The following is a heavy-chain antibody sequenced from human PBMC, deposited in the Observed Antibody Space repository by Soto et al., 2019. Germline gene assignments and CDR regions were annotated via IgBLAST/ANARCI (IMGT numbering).Heavy chain of an antibody. CDR1: GGTFSSYT. CDR3: ARDSDYKVDY. CDR2: IIPILGIA. D-gene: IGHD4-4*01. Sequence: QVQLVQSGAEVKKPGSSVKVSCKASGGTFSSYTISWVRQAPGQGLEWMGRIIPILGIANYAQKFQGRVTITADKSTSTAYLELSSMRSEDTAVYYCARDSDYKVDYWGQGTLVTVSS. V-gene: IGHV1-69*08. J-gene: IGHJ4*02.